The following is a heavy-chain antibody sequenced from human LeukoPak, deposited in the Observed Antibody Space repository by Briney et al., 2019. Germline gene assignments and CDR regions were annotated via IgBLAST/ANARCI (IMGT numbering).Heavy chain of an antibody. CDR2: TNPNSGDT. CDR3: ARDYCSSTSCLFDY. J-gene: IGHJ4*02. Sequence: ASGKVSCKASGNTLTGYHMHRVRQASGQWLEWMGRTNPNSGDTNYAQKFQGRVAMTRDTSISTAFMELTRLRSDDTAVYYCARDYCSSTSCLFDYWGQGTLVTVSS. V-gene: IGHV1-2*06. CDR1: GNTLTGYH. D-gene: IGHD2-2*01.